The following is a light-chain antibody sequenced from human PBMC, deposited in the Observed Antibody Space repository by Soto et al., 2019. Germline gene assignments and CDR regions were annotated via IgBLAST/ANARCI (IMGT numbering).Light chain of an antibody. CDR1: QSVSSWF. CDR3: QQYSSSPIT. V-gene: IGKV3-20*01. J-gene: IGKJ5*01. CDR2: GAS. Sequence: EIVLTQSPATLSLSPGERATLSCRASQSVSSWFLAWYQQKPGQPHRLLIYGASSRATGIPDMFSGSGSGTDFTLTISKLEPEDFAVYYCQQYSSSPITFGQGTRLEIK.